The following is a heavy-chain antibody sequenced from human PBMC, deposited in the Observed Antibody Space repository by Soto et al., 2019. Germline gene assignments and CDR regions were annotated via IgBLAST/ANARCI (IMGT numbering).Heavy chain of an antibody. CDR3: AKGGGGFAADY. CDR2: IYYTGST. CDR1: GGSISSYY. Sequence: SETLSLTCTVSGGSISSYYWSWIRQPPGKGLEWIGYIYYTGSTTYNPSLKSRVTISLDTSKNQFSLRLSSVTAADTAVYYCAKGGGGFAADYWGQGTLVTVSS. D-gene: IGHD3-16*01. V-gene: IGHV4-59*01. J-gene: IGHJ4*02.